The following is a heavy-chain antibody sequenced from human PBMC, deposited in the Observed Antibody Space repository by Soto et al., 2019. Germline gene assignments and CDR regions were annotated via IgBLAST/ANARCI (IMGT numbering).Heavy chain of an antibody. CDR2: ISFRDGST. CDR1: GFTFSRYA. D-gene: IGHD3-3*01. V-gene: IGHV3-23*01. Sequence: EMQLLESGGGLVQPGGSLRLSCAASGFTFSRYAMSWVRQAPGKGLEWVSAISFRDGSTYYADSVKGRFTISRDNSKNTLFLQMNSLRADDTAVYYCAKDSGLRGSGYNFYYGMDVWGQGTTVTVSS. J-gene: IGHJ6*02. CDR3: AKDSGLRGSGYNFYYGMDV.